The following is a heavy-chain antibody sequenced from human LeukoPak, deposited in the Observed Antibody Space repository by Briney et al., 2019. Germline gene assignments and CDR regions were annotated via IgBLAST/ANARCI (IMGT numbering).Heavy chain of an antibody. CDR2: INTDGSST. Sequence: GGSLRLSCAASGFTFSAYWMHWVRQAPGKGLVWVSRINTDGSSTSYADSVKGRFTISRDNAKNTLYLQMNSLRAEDTAVYYCARENYGGLFECWGQGTLVTVSS. V-gene: IGHV3-74*01. D-gene: IGHD4-23*01. CDR3: ARENYGGLFEC. J-gene: IGHJ4*02. CDR1: GFTFSAYW.